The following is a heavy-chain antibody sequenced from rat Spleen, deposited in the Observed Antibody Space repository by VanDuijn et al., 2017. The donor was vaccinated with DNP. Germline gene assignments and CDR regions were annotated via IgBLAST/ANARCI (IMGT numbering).Heavy chain of an antibody. CDR1: GFSLTSYH. Sequence: QVQLKESGPGLVQPSQTLSLTCTVSGFSLTSYHVHWVRQPPGKGLEWMGVMWSSGDTSYNSGLKSRLSISRDTSKSQIFLEMNSLQTDDTATYYCVRDPYNAGFDYWGQGVMVTVSS. V-gene: IGHV2-32*01. CDR3: VRDPYNAGFDY. CDR2: MWSSGDT. D-gene: IGHD4-3*01. J-gene: IGHJ2*01.